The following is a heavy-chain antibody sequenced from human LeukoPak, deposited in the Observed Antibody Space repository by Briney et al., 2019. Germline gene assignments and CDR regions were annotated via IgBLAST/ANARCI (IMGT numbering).Heavy chain of an antibody. Sequence: GGSLRLSCAASGFTFDDYGMSWVRQAPGKGLEWVSGINWNGGSTGYADSVKGRFTISRDNAKNSLYLQMNSLRAEDTAVYYCARSLTGDLDWFDPWGRGTLVTVSS. CDR1: GFTFDDYG. D-gene: IGHD7-27*01. V-gene: IGHV3-20*04. CDR3: ARSLTGDLDWFDP. CDR2: INWNGGST. J-gene: IGHJ5*02.